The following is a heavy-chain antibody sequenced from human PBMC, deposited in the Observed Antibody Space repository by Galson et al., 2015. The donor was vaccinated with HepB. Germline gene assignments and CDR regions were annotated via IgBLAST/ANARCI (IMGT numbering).Heavy chain of an antibody. CDR3: AKVLGGSSTSCYVRVPCYYYGMDV. J-gene: IGHJ6*02. D-gene: IGHD2-2*01. CDR1: GFTFSSYG. Sequence: SLRLSCAASGFTFSSYGMHWVRQAPGKGLERVAVISYDGSNKYYADSVKGRFTISRDNSKNTLYLQMNSLRAEDTAVYYCAKVLGGSSTSCYVRVPCYYYGMDVWGQGTTVTVSS. V-gene: IGHV3-30*18. CDR2: ISYDGSNK.